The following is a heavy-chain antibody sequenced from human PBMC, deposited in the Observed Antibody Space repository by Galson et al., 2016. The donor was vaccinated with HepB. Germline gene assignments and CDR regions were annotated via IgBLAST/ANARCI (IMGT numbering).Heavy chain of an antibody. CDR3: AREGPASGSYYSIGGYGFDM. J-gene: IGHJ3*02. CDR1: GGTFNTYT. Sequence: SVKVSCKASGGTFNTYTISWVRQAPGQGLEWMGRSIPALGVTNYAQKFQGRVTMTADKSTRTVYIELSSLRSEDTAIYYCAREGPASGSYYSIGGYGFDMWGQGTMVTVSS. V-gene: IGHV1-69*04. D-gene: IGHD1-26*01. CDR2: SIPALGVT.